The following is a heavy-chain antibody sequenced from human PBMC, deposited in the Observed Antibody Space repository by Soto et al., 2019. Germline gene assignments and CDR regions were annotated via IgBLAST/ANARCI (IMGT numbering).Heavy chain of an antibody. J-gene: IGHJ2*01. V-gene: IGHV3-30*18. CDR2: ISYDGSNK. CDR1: GFTFSSYG. CDR3: AKPMITYYYDSSDWYFDL. D-gene: IGHD3-22*01. Sequence: LRLSCAASGFTFSSYGMHWVRQAPGKGLEWVAVISYDGSNKYYADSVKGRFTISRDNSKNTLYLQMNSLRAEDTAVYYCAKPMITYYYDSSDWYFDLWGRGTLVTVSS.